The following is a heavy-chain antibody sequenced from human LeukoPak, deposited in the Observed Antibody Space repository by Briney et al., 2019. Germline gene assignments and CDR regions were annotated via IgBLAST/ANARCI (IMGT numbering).Heavy chain of an antibody. CDR1: GYTLSDLS. CDR3: ATAFAGNLDDD. D-gene: IGHD1-14*01. CDR2: FALEDGEK. Sequence: GASVKVSCKVSGYTLSDLSMHWVRQAPGKGLEWMGSFALEDGEKVYAQKFQGRATMTEDTSTDTAYMELSSLRSEDTAVCYCATAFAGNLDDDWGQGTLVTISS. V-gene: IGHV1-24*01. J-gene: IGHJ4*02.